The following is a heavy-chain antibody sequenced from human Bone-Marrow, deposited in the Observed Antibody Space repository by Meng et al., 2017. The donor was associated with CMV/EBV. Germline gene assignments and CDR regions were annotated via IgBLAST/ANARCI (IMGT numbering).Heavy chain of an antibody. CDR2: IKQDGGEK. CDR3: ARTLRLHDDDGGSQYRAFDI. V-gene: IGHV3-7*01. J-gene: IGHJ3*02. CDR1: GFTFSSYW. D-gene: IGHD2-15*01. Sequence: GESLKISCAASGFTFSSYWMSWVRLAPGKGPEWVANIKQDGGEKNYVDSVKGRFAISRDNAKNSLYLQMNSLRAEDTAVYYCARTLRLHDDDGGSQYRAFDIWGQGTTVTVSS.